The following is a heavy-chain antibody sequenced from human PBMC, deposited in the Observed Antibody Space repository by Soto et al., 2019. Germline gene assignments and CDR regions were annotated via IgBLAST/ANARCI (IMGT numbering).Heavy chain of an antibody. CDR2: TYYRSKWCN. CDR3: ARVEEYDGRPLHF. Sequence: SQTLSLTCAISGDIVSSNSASWNWIRQSPSRGLEWLGRTYYRSKWCNEYAVSVRSRISINPDTSKNQFSLQLNFVISEDTAVYYCARVEEYDGRPLHFWGKGIQVTLSS. V-gene: IGHV6-1*01. CDR1: GDIVSSNSAS. D-gene: IGHD3-10*01. J-gene: IGHJ4*02.